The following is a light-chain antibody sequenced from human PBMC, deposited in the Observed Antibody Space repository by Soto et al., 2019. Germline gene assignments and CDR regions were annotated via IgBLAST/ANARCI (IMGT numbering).Light chain of an antibody. J-gene: IGKJ4*01. CDR1: PGISNY. CDR2: AAS. Sequence: DIHMTQCQSSLSAFVGDSVVLPRRASPGISNYLAWYQQKPGKVPKLLIYAASTLQSGVPSRFSGSGSGTDFTLTITSLQPEDVATHCCQKYNSTPLTDGGGTKVDIK. V-gene: IGKV1-27*01. CDR3: QKYNSTPLT.